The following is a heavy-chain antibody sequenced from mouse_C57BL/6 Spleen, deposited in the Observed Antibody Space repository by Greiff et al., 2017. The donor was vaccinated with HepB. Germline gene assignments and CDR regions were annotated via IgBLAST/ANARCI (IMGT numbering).Heavy chain of an antibody. Sequence: EVQLQQSGPELVKPGASVKISCKASGYTFTDYYMNWVKQSHGKSLEWIGDINPNNGGTSYNQKFKGKATLTVDKSSSTAYMELRSLTSEDSAVYYCAPSQVAYWGQGTLVTVSA. CDR1: GYTFTDYY. V-gene: IGHV1-26*01. J-gene: IGHJ3*01. CDR2: INPNNGGT. CDR3: APSQVAY.